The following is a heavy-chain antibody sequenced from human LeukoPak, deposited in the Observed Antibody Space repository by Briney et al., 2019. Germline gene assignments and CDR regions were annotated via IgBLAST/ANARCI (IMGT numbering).Heavy chain of an antibody. CDR1: GYTFSSYA. J-gene: IGHJ4*02. D-gene: IGHD6-13*01. CDR3: ARALTIAGGWFFDR. Sequence: GASVKVSCKDSGYTFSSYAIAWVRQAPGQGLEFMGWISAYNGDTNYAQSLQARFTMTTDTSTSTAYMELRSLRSDDTAVYYCARALTIAGGWFFDRWGQGTLVTVSS. CDR2: ISAYNGDT. V-gene: IGHV1-18*01.